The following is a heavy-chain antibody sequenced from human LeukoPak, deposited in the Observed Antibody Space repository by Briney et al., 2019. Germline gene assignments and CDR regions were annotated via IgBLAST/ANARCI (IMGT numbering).Heavy chain of an antibody. CDR1: GYSITSGYY. Sequence: PSETLSLTCTVSGYSITSGYYWGWVRQPPGKGLEWIGSIYHSGTTYYNPSLKSRVTISVDTSKNQFSLKLSSVTASDTAVYYCARPLGYCSRVSCYGALWYWGQGTLVTVSS. CDR2: IYHSGTT. CDR3: ARPLGYCSRVSCYGALWY. V-gene: IGHV4-38-2*02. J-gene: IGHJ4*02. D-gene: IGHD2-2*01.